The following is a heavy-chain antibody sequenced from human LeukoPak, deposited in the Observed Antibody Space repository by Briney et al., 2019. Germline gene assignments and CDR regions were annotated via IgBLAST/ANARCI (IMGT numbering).Heavy chain of an antibody. V-gene: IGHV4-31*03. J-gene: IGHJ4*02. CDR3: ASRIAAAGTIFDY. CDR2: IYYSGST. D-gene: IGHD6-13*01. Sequence: KASETLSLTCTVSGGSISSGGYYWSWIRQHPGKGLEWIGYIYYSGSTYYNPSLKSRVTISVDTSKNQFSLKPSSVTAADTAVYYCASRIAAAGTIFDYWGQGTLVTVSS. CDR1: GGSISSGGYY.